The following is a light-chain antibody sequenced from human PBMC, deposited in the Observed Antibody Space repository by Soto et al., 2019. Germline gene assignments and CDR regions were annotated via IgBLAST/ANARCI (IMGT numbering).Light chain of an antibody. CDR2: GAS. CDR3: QQRSNWPIT. J-gene: IGKJ5*01. CDR1: QNLRSS. V-gene: IGKV3-15*01. Sequence: VITQSPSTLSVSPGERATLSCRASQNLRSSLAWYQQKPGQAPRLLIYGASTRATGIPARFSGSGSGTEFTLTISSLQSEDFAVYYCQQRSNWPITFGQGTRLDIK.